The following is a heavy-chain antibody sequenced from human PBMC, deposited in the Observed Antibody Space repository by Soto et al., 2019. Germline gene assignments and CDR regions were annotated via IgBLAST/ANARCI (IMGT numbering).Heavy chain of an antibody. D-gene: IGHD2-2*01. CDR1: GFTFSSYA. CDR3: ANYLFLGYCSSTSCPIDY. Sequence: GGSLRLSCAASGFTFSSYAMSWVRQAPGKGLEWVSAISGSGGSTYYADSVKGRFTISRDNSKNTLYLQMNSLRAEDTAVYYCANYLFLGYCSSTSCPIDYWGQGTLVTVSS. J-gene: IGHJ4*02. V-gene: IGHV3-23*01. CDR2: ISGSGGST.